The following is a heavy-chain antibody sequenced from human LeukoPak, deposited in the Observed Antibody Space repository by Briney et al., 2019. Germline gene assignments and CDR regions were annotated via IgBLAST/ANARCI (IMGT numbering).Heavy chain of an antibody. V-gene: IGHV3-21*01. Sequence: GGSLRLSCAASGFTFSNYTMNWVRQAPGKGLEWVSSISSGSSYMYYADSVKGRFTISRDNAKNSLYLQMNSLRAEDTAVYYCARDRHTAMVDYYYYMDVWGKGTTVTVSS. CDR2: ISSGSSYM. CDR3: ARDRHTAMVDYYYYMDV. CDR1: GFTFSNYT. D-gene: IGHD5-18*01. J-gene: IGHJ6*03.